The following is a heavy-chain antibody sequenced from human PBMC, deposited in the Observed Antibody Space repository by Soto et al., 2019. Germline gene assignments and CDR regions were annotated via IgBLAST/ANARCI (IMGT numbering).Heavy chain of an antibody. V-gene: IGHV3-74*01. CDR1: GFTFNTYW. D-gene: IGHD4-17*01. CDR3: ARDMTPAETPGDDFDY. J-gene: IGHJ4*02. CDR2: INSAGTIK. Sequence: EVQLVESGGAVVQPGGSLRLSCAASGFTFNTYWMHWVRQVPGKGLVWVSRINSAGTIKSYADSVRGRFTISRDNAKNTVYLQMNSLRADDTAVYYCARDMTPAETPGDDFDYWGQGTLVTVSS.